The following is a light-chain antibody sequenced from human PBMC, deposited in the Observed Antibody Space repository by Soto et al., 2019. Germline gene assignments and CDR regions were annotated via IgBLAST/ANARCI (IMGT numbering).Light chain of an antibody. J-gene: IGLJ7*01. V-gene: IGLV2-14*01. CDR2: EVG. Sequence: QSALTQPASVSGSPGQSITISCTGTGSDVGGYDYVSWYQQHPGKAPKLIIYEVGNRPSGVSNRFSGSKSGNTASLTISGLQTEDEADYYCCSYASSYTWVFGGGTQLTVL. CDR3: CSYASSYTWV. CDR1: GSDVGGYDY.